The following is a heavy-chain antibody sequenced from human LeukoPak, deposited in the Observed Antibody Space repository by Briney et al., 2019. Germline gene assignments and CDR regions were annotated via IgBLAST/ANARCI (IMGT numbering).Heavy chain of an antibody. Sequence: GGSLRLSCAASGFTFSSYEIHWVRQAPGKGLEWVSKIGGIGSIMYADSVKGRFTISTDSAKSSVYLQMNSLRAEDTAVYYCARGVGYADYPFDFWGQGTLVTVSA. J-gene: IGHJ4*02. CDR3: ARGVGYADYPFDF. CDR2: IGGIGSIM. V-gene: IGHV3-48*03. CDR1: GFTFSSYE. D-gene: IGHD4-17*01.